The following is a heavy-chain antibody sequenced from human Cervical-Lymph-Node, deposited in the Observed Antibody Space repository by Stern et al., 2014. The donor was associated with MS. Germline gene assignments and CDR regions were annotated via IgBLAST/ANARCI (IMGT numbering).Heavy chain of an antibody. D-gene: IGHD3-10*01. Sequence: EVQLEESGGGLVQPGGSLKLSCVASGFTFSGSAIHWVRQASGKGLEWVGRIKSNTDNFATAYAASVKGRFTLSRDESENTAFLQMNSLKTEDTAVYYCTRATFIPMDWGGTNYYFDYWGQGTLVAVSS. CDR2: IKSNTDNFAT. CDR1: GFTFSGSA. V-gene: IGHV3-73*01. CDR3: TRATFIPMDWGGTNYYFDY. J-gene: IGHJ4*02.